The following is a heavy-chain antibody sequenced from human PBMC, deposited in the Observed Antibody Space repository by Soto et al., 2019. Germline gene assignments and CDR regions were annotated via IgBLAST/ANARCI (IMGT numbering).Heavy chain of an antibody. V-gene: IGHV1-69*13. Sequence: VASVKVSCKASGGTFSSYAISWVRQAPGQGLEWMGGIIPIFGTANYAQKFQGRATITADESTSTAYMELTSLRAEDTAVYYCATGTAAPAHWGQGTLVTVSS. CDR2: IIPIFGTA. CDR3: ATGTAAPAH. CDR1: GGTFSSYA. J-gene: IGHJ1*01. D-gene: IGHD6-13*01.